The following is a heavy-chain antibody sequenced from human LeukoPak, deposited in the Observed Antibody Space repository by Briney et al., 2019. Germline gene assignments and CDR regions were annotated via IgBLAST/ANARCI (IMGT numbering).Heavy chain of an antibody. D-gene: IGHD3-16*01. J-gene: IGHJ5*02. V-gene: IGHV4-59*01. CDR1: GDSISNYY. Sequence: SETLSLTCTVSGDSISNYYWSWIRQPPGKGLEWIGYFSSSGSTNYNPSLESRVTISVDTSKNQFSLKVTSVTAADTAIYYCATISWPGGGSRFDPWGQGTLVTVSS. CDR3: ATISWPGGGSRFDP. CDR2: FSSSGST.